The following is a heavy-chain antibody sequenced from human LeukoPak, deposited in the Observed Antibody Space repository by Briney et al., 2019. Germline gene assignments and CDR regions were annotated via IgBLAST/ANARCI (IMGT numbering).Heavy chain of an antibody. CDR2: IDTDGSTT. J-gene: IGHJ4*02. Sequence: GGSLRLSCVASGFTLSNSWMHWFRQVPGKGLVWVSRIDTDGSTTGYADSVRGRFTISRDNAKNTLYLQMNGLRAEDTAIYYCAKDLTWNTADYWGQGTLATVSS. D-gene: IGHD1/OR15-1a*01. CDR3: AKDLTWNTADY. V-gene: IGHV3-74*01. CDR1: GFTLSNSW.